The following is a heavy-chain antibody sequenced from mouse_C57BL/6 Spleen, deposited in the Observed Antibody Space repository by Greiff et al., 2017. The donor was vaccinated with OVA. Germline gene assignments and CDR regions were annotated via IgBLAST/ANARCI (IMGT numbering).Heavy chain of an antibody. CDR3: ARSGGSTVVAPFDY. D-gene: IGHD1-1*01. J-gene: IGHJ2*01. V-gene: IGHV1-53*01. CDR2: INPSNGGT. CDR1: GYTFTSYW. Sequence: QVQLQQSGTELVKPGASVKLSCKASGYTFTSYWMHWVKQRPGQGLAWIGNINPSNGGTNYNEKFKSKATLTVDKSSSPAYMQLSSLTSEDSAVYYCARSGGSTVVAPFDYWGQGTTLTVSS.